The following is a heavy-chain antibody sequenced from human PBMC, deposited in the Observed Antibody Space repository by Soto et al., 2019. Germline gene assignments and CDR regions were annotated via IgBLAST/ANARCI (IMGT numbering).Heavy chain of an antibody. CDR2: MYHSGSI. Sequence: KSSETLSLTCAVSGYSISSGYYWGWLRQPPGKGLEWIGHMYHSGSIYYNPSLQSRVTISMDTSKNEFSLKLTSVTAADTAVYYCGRQQGGGICGDYVADWGQGTMVTVYS. D-gene: IGHD4-17*01. V-gene: IGHV4-38-2*01. CDR1: GYSISSGYY. J-gene: IGHJ4*02. CDR3: GRQQGGGICGDYVAD.